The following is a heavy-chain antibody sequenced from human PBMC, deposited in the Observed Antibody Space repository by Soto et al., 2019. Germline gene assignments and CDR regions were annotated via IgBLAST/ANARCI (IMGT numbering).Heavy chain of an antibody. D-gene: IGHD6-13*01. Sequence: QVQLVQSGSEMKKPGSSVKVSCKASGDTFSIYTISWVRQAPGQGLEWMGRVIPIFDITSYTQRFQGRVTITADKSTTTVYMELSSLRSEDTAVYYCARDRDNSNWPNFDFWGQGTLGTVSS. CDR2: VIPIFDIT. CDR3: ARDRDNSNWPNFDF. J-gene: IGHJ4*02. V-gene: IGHV1-69*02. CDR1: GDTFSIYT.